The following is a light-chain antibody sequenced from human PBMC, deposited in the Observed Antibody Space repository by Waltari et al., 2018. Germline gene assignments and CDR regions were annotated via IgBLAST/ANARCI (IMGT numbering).Light chain of an antibody. CDR1: QSLVHSDGNTY. CDR2: KVS. Sequence: DVVMTQSPLSLPVTLGQPASISCRSSQSLVHSDGNTYLNWVLQRPGQSPRRLIYKVSKRGAGVPDRLSGSGSGTDFTLKISRVEAEDVGIYYCMQGTHWPPITFGQGTRLEIK. CDR3: MQGTHWPPIT. J-gene: IGKJ5*01. V-gene: IGKV2-30*02.